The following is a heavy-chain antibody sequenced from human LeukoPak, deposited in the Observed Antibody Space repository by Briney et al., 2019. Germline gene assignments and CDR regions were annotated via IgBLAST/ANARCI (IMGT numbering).Heavy chain of an antibody. CDR3: ARGGYGDYRSWFDP. Sequence: PSETLSLTCTVSGGSISSYYWIWIRQPPGKGLEWIGYIYYSGSTNYNPSLKSRVTISVDTSKNQFSLKLSSVTAADTAVYYCARGGYGDYRSWFDPWGQGTMVTVSS. J-gene: IGHJ5*02. CDR2: IYYSGST. D-gene: IGHD4-17*01. V-gene: IGHV4-59*01. CDR1: GGSISSYY.